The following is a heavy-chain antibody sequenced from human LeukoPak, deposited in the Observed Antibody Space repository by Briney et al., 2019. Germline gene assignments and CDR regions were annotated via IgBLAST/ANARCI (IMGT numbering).Heavy chain of an antibody. V-gene: IGHV3-7*01. J-gene: IGHJ3*02. CDR2: IKQDGSEK. Sequence: GSLRLSCAASGFTFSSYWMSWVRQAPGKGLEWVANIKQDGSEKYYVDSVKGRFTISRDNAKNSLYLQMNSLRAEDTAVYYCARGTVAGTLSPFDIWGQGTMVTVSS. CDR3: ARGTVAGTLSPFDI. D-gene: IGHD6-19*01. CDR1: GFTFSSYW.